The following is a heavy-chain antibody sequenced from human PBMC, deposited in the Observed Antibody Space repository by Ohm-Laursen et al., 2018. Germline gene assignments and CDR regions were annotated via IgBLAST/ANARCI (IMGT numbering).Heavy chain of an antibody. Sequence: PSDTLSLTCAVYGGSFSGYYWNWIRQPPGKGLEWIGSIYYGGSTYYNPSLKSRVTISVDTSKNQFSLKLSSVTAADTAVYYCARDRGYYGSGNRNWFDPWGQGTLVTVSS. J-gene: IGHJ5*02. D-gene: IGHD3-10*01. CDR2: IYYGGST. CDR1: GGSFSGYY. V-gene: IGHV4-34*11. CDR3: ARDRGYYGSGNRNWFDP.